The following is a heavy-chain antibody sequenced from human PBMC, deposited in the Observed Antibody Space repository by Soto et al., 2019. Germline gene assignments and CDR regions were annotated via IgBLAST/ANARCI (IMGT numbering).Heavy chain of an antibody. D-gene: IGHD6-19*01. Sequence: GGSLRLSCAASGFTFSSYSMNWVRQAPGKGLEWVSYISSSSSTIYYADSVKGRFTISGDNAKNSLYLQMNSLRDEDTAVYYCARDPTVAGTLYYYYGMDVWGQGTTVTVSS. J-gene: IGHJ6*02. CDR3: ARDPTVAGTLYYYYGMDV. V-gene: IGHV3-48*02. CDR2: ISSSSSTI. CDR1: GFTFSSYS.